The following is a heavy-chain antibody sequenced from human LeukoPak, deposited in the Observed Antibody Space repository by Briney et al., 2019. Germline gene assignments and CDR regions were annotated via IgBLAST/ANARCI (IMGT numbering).Heavy chain of an antibody. J-gene: IGHJ4*02. CDR2: ISSSSSYI. CDR3: ARAGGIAAKPRYDY. D-gene: IGHD6-13*01. Sequence: GGSLRLSCAASGFTFSSYSMNWVRQVPGKGLEWVSSISSSSSYIYYADSVKGRFTISRDNAKNSLYLQMNSLRAEDTAVYYCARAGGIAAKPRYDYWGQGTLVTVSS. V-gene: IGHV3-21*01. CDR1: GFTFSSYS.